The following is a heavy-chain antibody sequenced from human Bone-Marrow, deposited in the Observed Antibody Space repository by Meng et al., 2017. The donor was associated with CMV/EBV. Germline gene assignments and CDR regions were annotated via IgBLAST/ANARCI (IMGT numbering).Heavy chain of an antibody. D-gene: IGHD3-22*01. CDR3: ARHVSSGYYAF. Sequence: SFKASGYKFTGYGISWVRQAPGQGLEWMGWINAYNDNRDYAQKFQGRVTMTTDTSTSTAYMELRSLRSDDTAVYYCARHVSSGYYAFWGQGTLVTVSS. CDR1: GYKFTGYG. V-gene: IGHV1-18*01. J-gene: IGHJ4*02. CDR2: INAYNDNR.